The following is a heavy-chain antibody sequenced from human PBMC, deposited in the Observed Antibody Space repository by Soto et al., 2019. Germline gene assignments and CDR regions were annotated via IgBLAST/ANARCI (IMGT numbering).Heavy chain of an antibody. V-gene: IGHV3-15*06. J-gene: IGHJ4*02. CDR3: TTAGTRVGYTGSY. CDR1: GFSFSDAW. D-gene: IGHD5-12*01. CDR2: VKTTSERGAT. Sequence: GGSLRLARAASGFSFSDAWMSWVRQIPGKGLEWVGRVKTTSERGATNYAAPVLGRFTVSRDDSKNTLYLQMDALRAEDTAVYYCTTAGTRVGYTGSYWGQGTQVTVSS.